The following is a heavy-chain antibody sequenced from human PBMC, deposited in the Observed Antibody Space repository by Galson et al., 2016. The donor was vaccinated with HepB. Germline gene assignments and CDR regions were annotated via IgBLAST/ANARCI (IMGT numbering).Heavy chain of an antibody. CDR1: GFTFDDYD. J-gene: IGHJ3*02. Sequence: SLRLSCAASGFTFDDYDMYWVRQAPGKGLEWVSLINWDGGSTHYADSVKGRFTISRDNSKNSLHLQMNSLRAEDTALYYCAKDILRTGSGYYIGAFENWGQGTMVTVSS. D-gene: IGHD3-22*01. CDR3: AKDILRTGSGYYIGAFEN. CDR2: INWDGGST. V-gene: IGHV3-43D*03.